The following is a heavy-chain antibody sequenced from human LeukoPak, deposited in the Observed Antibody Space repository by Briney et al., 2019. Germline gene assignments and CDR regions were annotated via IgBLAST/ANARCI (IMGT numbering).Heavy chain of an antibody. Sequence: GGSLRLSCAASGFTFSSYSMNWVRQAPGKGLEWVSSISSSSYIYYADSVKGRFTISRDNAKNSLYLQMNSLGAEDTAVYYCARRGIVKGDIWGQGTMVTVSS. CDR2: ISSSSYI. V-gene: IGHV3-21*01. CDR3: ARRGIVKGDI. J-gene: IGHJ3*02. D-gene: IGHD2/OR15-2a*01. CDR1: GFTFSSYS.